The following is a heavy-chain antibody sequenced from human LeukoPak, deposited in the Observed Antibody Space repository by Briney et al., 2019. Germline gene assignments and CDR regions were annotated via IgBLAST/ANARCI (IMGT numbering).Heavy chain of an antibody. D-gene: IGHD6-19*01. Sequence: GGSLRLSCEATGFIFSNYWMAWVRQAPGKGLEWVANIKEDGSDKNYVESMKGRFTISRDNAKNSLYLQMNSLRVEDTAVYYCARAVHSSGWYGNYYYYMDVWGKGTTVTVSS. CDR3: ARAVHSSGWYGNYYYYMDV. CDR1: GFIFSNYW. CDR2: IKEDGSDK. J-gene: IGHJ6*03. V-gene: IGHV3-7*01.